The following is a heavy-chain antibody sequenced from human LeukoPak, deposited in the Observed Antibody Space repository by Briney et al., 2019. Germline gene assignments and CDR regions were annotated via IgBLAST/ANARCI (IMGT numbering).Heavy chain of an antibody. D-gene: IGHD2-21*01. J-gene: IGHJ4*02. CDR1: GFTLSSYA. CDR3: AKAPVTTCRGAYCYPFDY. V-gene: IGHV3-23*01. Sequence: GGSLRLSCAASGFTLSSYAMNWVRQAPGKGLEWVSAISDSGNTYHADSVKGRFTISRDSSKNTLLLQMNRLRPEDAAVYYCAKAPVTTCRGAYCYPFDYWGQGTLVTVSS. CDR2: ISDSGNT.